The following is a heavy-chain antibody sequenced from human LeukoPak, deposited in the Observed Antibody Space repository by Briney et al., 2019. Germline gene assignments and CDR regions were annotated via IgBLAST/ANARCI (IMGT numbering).Heavy chain of an antibody. Sequence: PSETLSLTCTVSGGSISSYYWSWIRQPPGKGLEWIGYIYYSGSTNYNPSLKSRVTISVDTSKNQFSLKLSSVTAADTAVYYCARGSYHYDISGYHNWFDPWGQGTLVTVSS. V-gene: IGHV4-59*01. J-gene: IGHJ5*02. D-gene: IGHD3-22*01. CDR3: ARGSYHYDISGYHNWFDP. CDR1: GGSISSYY. CDR2: IYYSGST.